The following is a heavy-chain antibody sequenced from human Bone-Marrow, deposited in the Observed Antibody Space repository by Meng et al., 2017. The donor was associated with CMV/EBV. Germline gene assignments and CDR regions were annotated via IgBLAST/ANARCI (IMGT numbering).Heavy chain of an antibody. J-gene: IGHJ4*02. CDR1: GGSISSYY. Sequence: SETLSLTCTVSGGSISSYYWSWIRQPPGKGLEWIGYIYYSGSTNYNPSLKSRVTISVDKSKNQFSLKLSSVTAADTAVYYCARDRDYDFWSGYYFWGQGTLVTVSS. CDR3: ARDRDYDFWSGYYF. V-gene: IGHV4-59*12. CDR2: IYYSGST. D-gene: IGHD3-3*01.